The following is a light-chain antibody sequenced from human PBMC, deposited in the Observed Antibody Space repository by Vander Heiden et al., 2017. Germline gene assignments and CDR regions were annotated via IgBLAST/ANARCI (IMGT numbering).Light chain of an antibody. J-gene: IGKJ2*02. Sequence: DIPVTQSPSSLSASIGDRVTITCRASQSIRNYLNWYQQRPGTAPKLLIYGGSTLQSGVPSRFSGSGSGTDYTLTISSLQPEDFATYYCQQSYSTPRTFGQGTRLEIK. CDR1: QSIRNY. CDR2: GGS. CDR3: QQSYSTPRT. V-gene: IGKV1-39*01.